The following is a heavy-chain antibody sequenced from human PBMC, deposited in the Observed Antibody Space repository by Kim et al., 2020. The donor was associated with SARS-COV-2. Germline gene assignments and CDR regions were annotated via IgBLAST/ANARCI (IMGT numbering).Heavy chain of an antibody. CDR3: ATTVTTYFPGGETPPPHDAFDI. Sequence: GGSLRLSCAASGFTVSSNYMSWVRQAPGKGLEWVSVIYSGGSTYYADSVKGRFTISRDNSKNTLYLQMNSLRAEDTAVYYCATTVTTYFPGGETPPPHDAFDIWGQGTMVTVSS. J-gene: IGHJ3*02. D-gene: IGHD4-17*01. CDR1: GFTVSSNY. CDR2: IYSGGST. V-gene: IGHV3-53*01.